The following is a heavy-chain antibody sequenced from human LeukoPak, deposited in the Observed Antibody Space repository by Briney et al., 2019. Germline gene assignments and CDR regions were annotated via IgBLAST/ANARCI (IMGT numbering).Heavy chain of an antibody. J-gene: IGHJ4*01. V-gene: IGHV3-11*04. Sequence: PGGSLRLSCQASGFTFSDYFMNWIRQAPGKGLEWLSFINPDDDNIYYADSVKGRFTISRDNAKNILYLEMTSLRMEDAGLYYCATSRVFDYWGHGTLVSVSA. CDR2: INPDDDNI. D-gene: IGHD6-6*01. CDR3: ATSRVFDY. CDR1: GFTFSDYF.